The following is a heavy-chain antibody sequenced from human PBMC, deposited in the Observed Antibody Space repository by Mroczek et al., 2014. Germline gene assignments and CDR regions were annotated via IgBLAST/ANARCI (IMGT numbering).Heavy chain of an antibody. CDR2: IRSKANSYAT. CDR3: TRLEAVADAFDI. CDR1: GFTFSGSA. J-gene: IGHJ3*02. D-gene: IGHD6-19*01. V-gene: IGHV3-73*01. Sequence: VQLQQSGGGLVQPGGSLKLSCAASGFTFSGSAMHWVRQASGKGLEWVGRIRSKANSYATAYAASVKGRFTISRDDSKNTAYLQMNSLKTEDTAVYYCTRLEAVADAFDIWGQGTMVTVSS.